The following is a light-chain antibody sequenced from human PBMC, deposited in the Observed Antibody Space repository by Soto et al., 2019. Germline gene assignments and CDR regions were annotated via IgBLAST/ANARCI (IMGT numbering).Light chain of an antibody. CDR1: QNVMYN. Sequence: EIVLTQSPATLSVSPGGRATLSCRASQNVMYNLAWYQQKPGQAPRLLVYGASTRATDAPPRFRGSGSGTEFSLTISSLQSEDFAVYYCQQFDTSPWTVGHGTKVEIK. CDR2: GAS. CDR3: QQFDTSPWT. J-gene: IGKJ1*01. V-gene: IGKV3-15*01.